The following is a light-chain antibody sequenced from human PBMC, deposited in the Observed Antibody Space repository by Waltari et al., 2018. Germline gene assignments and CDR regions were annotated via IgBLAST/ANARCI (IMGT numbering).Light chain of an antibody. J-gene: IGLJ1*01. V-gene: IGLV3-10*01. CDR1: ALPKKY. CDR3: YSTDSSGNHYV. CDR2: EDS. Sequence: SYELTQAPSVSVSPGPTARIPCSGDALPKKYAYWYQQKSGQAPVLVIYEDSKRPPGIPERFSGSSSGTMATLTISGAQVEDEADYYCYSTDSSGNHYVFGTGTKVTVL.